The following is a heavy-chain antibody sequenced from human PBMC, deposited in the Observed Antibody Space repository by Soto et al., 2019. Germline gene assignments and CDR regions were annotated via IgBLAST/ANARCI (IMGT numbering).Heavy chain of an antibody. CDR3: ATRFSPSGGYDILTGYPPYYFDY. Sequence: ASVKVSCKVSGYTLTELSMHWVRQAPGKGLEWMGGFDPEDGETIYAQKFQGRVTMTEDTSTDTTYMELSSLRSEDTAVYYCATRFSPSGGYDILTGYPPYYFDYWGQGTLVTVSS. V-gene: IGHV1-24*01. CDR1: GYTLTELS. CDR2: FDPEDGET. D-gene: IGHD3-9*01. J-gene: IGHJ4*02.